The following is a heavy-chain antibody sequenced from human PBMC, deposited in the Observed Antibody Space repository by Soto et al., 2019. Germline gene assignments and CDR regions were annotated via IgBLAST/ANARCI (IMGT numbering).Heavy chain of an antibody. CDR1: GGSISSSKNY. D-gene: IGHD1-26*01. J-gene: IGHJ6*02. Sequence: QLQVQESGPGLVKPLETLSLTCTVSGGSISSSKNYWGWIRQPPGTGPEWIGTISYSGSTYYNPSLNGRVSISADTSKNQFSLKLSTLTAADTAVYYCSRRYDVGAWNYGVYVWGQGTMVTVSS. CDR3: SRRYDVGAWNYGVYV. CDR2: ISYSGST. V-gene: IGHV4-39*01.